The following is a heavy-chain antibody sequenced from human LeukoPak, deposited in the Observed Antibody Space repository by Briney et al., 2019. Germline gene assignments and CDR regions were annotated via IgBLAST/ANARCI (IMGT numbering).Heavy chain of an antibody. CDR1: GFTFSSYG. Sequence: GGSLRLSCAASGFTFSSYGMSWVRQAPGKGLEWVSSITATSSSTHDADSVQGRFTISRDNSKNTLYLQMTTLRAEDTAVYYCAKDIHWGQGTLVTVSS. J-gene: IGHJ4*02. CDR2: ITATSSST. CDR3: AKDIH. V-gene: IGHV3-23*01.